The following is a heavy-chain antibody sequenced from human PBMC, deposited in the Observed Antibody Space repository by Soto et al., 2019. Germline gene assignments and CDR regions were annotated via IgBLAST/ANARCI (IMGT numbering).Heavy chain of an antibody. J-gene: IGHJ4*02. CDR1: GFTFSSYG. V-gene: IGHV3-33*01. D-gene: IGHD2-15*01. Sequence: QVQLVESGGGVVQPGRSLRLSCAASGFTFSSYGMHWVRQAPGKGLEWVAVIWYDGSNKYYADSVKGRCTISRDNSKNTLNLQMNSLRAEDTAVYYCARDYLVRPHRVIDYWGQGTLVTVSS. CDR3: ARDYLVRPHRVIDY. CDR2: IWYDGSNK.